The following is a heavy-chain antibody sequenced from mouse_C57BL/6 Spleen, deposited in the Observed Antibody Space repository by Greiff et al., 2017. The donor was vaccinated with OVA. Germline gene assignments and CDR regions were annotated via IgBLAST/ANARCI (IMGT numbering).Heavy chain of an antibody. D-gene: IGHD4-1*01. CDR1: GYTFTDYY. Sequence: VQLKESGPVLVKPGASVKMSCKASGYTFTDYYMNWVKQSHGKSLEWIGVINPYNGGTSYNQKFKGKATLTVDKSSSTAYMELNSLTSEDSVVYYCARGGANWDVYFDYWGQGTTLTVSS. CDR3: ARGGANWDVYFDY. V-gene: IGHV1-19*01. CDR2: INPYNGGT. J-gene: IGHJ2*01.